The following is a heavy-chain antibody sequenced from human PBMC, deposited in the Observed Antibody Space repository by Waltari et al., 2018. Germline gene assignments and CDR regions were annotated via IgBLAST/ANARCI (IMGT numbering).Heavy chain of an antibody. V-gene: IGHV3-23*01. D-gene: IGHD2-2*02. J-gene: IGHJ4*02. CDR1: GFTFSSYA. CDR3: AKSCSTSCYTCQLCY. Sequence: EVQLLESGGGLVQPGGSLRLSCAASGFTFSSYAMIWGRQGPGKGLEWGSAISGSGGTTYCADAVKGRLTISSDNSKNTLYLQMNSLRAEDTAVYYCAKSCSTSCYTCQLCYWGQGTLVTVSS. CDR2: ISGSGGTT.